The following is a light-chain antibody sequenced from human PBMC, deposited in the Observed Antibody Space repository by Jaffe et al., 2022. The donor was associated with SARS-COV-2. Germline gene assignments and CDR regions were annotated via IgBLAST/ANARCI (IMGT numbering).Light chain of an antibody. J-gene: IGLJ2*01. V-gene: IGLV3-27*01. CDR2: KDT. CDR1: VLAKKY. Sequence: SYDLTQPSSVSVFPGQTARITCSGDVLAKKYARWFQQKPGQAPVVVIYKDTERPSGIPERFSGSSSGTTVTLTISGAQVEDEADYYCYSAADNYVIFGGGTKLAVL. CDR3: YSAADNYVI.